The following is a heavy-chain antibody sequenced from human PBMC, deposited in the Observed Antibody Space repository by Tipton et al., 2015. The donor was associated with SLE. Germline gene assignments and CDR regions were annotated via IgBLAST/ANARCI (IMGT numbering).Heavy chain of an antibody. CDR2: IRYDGSNK. J-gene: IGHJ6*03. CDR1: GFTFSSYG. D-gene: IGHD1-26*01. V-gene: IGHV3-30*02. Sequence: SLRLSCAASGFTFSSYGMHWVRQAPGKGLEWVAFIRYDGSNKYYADSLKGRFTISRDNSKNTLYLQMNSLRAEDTAVYYCARDIGYYYYYMDVWGKGTTVTVSS. CDR3: ARDIGYYYYYMDV.